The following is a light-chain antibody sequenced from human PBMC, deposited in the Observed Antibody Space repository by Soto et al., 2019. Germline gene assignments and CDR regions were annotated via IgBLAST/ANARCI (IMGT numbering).Light chain of an antibody. V-gene: IGLV3-21*04. CDR2: YDS. CDR1: NIGSKS. J-gene: IGLJ2*01. Sequence: SYELTQPPSVAVAPGKTARIPCGGNNIGSKSVHWYQQKPGQAPVLDIYYDSDRPSGIPERIPGSNSGNTATLTISRVEAGDEDDYYCHVWDSSSDHPFGGGTKLTVL. CDR3: HVWDSSSDHP.